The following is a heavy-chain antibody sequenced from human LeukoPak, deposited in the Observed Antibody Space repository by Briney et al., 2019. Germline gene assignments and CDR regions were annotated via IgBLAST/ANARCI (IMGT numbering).Heavy chain of an antibody. J-gene: IGHJ4*02. D-gene: IGHD2-15*01. CDR3: ARGREYCSGGSCYPSCVDY. CDR2: ISAYNGNT. V-gene: IGHV1-18*01. Sequence: AAVKVSCKASGYTFTSYGISWVRQAPGQGLEWMGWISAYNGNTNYAQKLQGRVTMTTDTSTSTAYMELSSLRSEDTAVYYCARGREYCSGGSCYPSCVDYWGQGTLVTVSS. CDR1: GYTFTSYG.